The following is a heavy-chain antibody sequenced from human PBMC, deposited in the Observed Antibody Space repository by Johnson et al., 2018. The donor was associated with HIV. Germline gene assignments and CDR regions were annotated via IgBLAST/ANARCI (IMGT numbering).Heavy chain of an antibody. CDR1: GFTFSSYA. CDR2: INWNGGST. Sequence: MLLVESVGGMVQPGGSLRLSCAASGFTFSSYAMSWVRQAPGKGLEWVSGINWNGGSTGYADSVKGRFTISRETAKNSLYLQMNSLRAEYTALYYCARVTRYYYDSSGLSADAFDIWGQGTMVTVSS. CDR3: ARVTRYYYDSSGLSADAFDI. J-gene: IGHJ3*02. D-gene: IGHD3-22*01. V-gene: IGHV3-20*04.